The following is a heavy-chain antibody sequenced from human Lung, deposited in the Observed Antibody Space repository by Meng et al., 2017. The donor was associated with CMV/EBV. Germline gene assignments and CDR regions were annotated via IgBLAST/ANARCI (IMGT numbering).Heavy chain of an antibody. CDR2: IHSGGST. CDR1: GFTVSSEY. D-gene: IGHD3-3*01. Sequence: GGSXRLXXAASGFTVSSEYLTWVRQAPGKGLEWVSVIHSGGSTYYADSVKGRFTIPRDNSKNTLYLQMNSLRTEDTAVYYCARDMYWSQSYHGVDVWGHGTTVTVSS. V-gene: IGHV3-66*02. J-gene: IGHJ6*02. CDR3: ARDMYWSQSYHGVDV.